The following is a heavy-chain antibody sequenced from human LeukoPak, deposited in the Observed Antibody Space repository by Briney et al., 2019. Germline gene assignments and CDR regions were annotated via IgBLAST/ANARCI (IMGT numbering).Heavy chain of an antibody. V-gene: IGHV4-4*07. CDR2: IYTSGST. CDR3: ARDSHYGGWFDP. D-gene: IGHD4-17*01. Sequence: SETLSLTCSVSGGSISKYYWSWIRQPAGKGLEWIGHIYTSGSTDYNPSLKSRVTMSVDTSKTQFSLKLSSVTAADTAVYYCARDSHYGGWFDPWGQGTLVTVSS. CDR1: GGSISKYY. J-gene: IGHJ5*02.